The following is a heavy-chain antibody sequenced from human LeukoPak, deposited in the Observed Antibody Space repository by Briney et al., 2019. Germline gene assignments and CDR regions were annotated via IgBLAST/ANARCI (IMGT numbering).Heavy chain of an antibody. CDR1: GGTFSSYA. Sequence: SVKVSCKASGGTFSSYAISWVRQAPGQGLEWMGGIIPIFGTVSFAQMFQGRVTITADESTSTAYMELSSLRSEDTAVYYCARVSGSYGFDYWGQGTLVTVSS. V-gene: IGHV1-69*13. CDR3: ARVSGSYGFDY. D-gene: IGHD1-26*01. CDR2: IIPIFGTV. J-gene: IGHJ4*02.